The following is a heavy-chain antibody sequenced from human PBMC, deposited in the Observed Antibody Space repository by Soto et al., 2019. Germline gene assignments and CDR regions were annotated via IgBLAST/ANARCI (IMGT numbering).Heavy chain of an antibody. CDR1: GFTFSSYG. Sequence: PGGSLRLSCAASGFTFSSYGMHWVRQAPGKGLEWVAIISYDGSNKYSADSVKGRFTISRDNSKNTLYLQTNSLRAEDTAVYYCTKGLAKYGLTTTCFGYGMDVWGQGTTVTVSS. CDR2: ISYDGSNK. J-gene: IGHJ6*02. CDR3: TKGLAKYGLTTTCFGYGMDV. D-gene: IGHD2-2*01. V-gene: IGHV3-30*18.